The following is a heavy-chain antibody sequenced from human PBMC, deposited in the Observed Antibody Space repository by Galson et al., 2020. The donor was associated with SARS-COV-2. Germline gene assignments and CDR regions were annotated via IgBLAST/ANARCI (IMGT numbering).Heavy chain of an antibody. Sequence: SVKVSCKASGGTFSSYAISWVRQAPGQGLEWMGGIIPIFGTANYAQKFQGRVTITADESTSTAYMELSSLRSEDTAVYYCARGVRVVVTARTNYYYYGMDVWGQGTTVTVSS. CDR3: ARGVRVVVTARTNYYYYGMDV. CDR1: GGTFSSYA. V-gene: IGHV1-69*13. J-gene: IGHJ6*02. D-gene: IGHD2-21*02. CDR2: IIPIFGTA.